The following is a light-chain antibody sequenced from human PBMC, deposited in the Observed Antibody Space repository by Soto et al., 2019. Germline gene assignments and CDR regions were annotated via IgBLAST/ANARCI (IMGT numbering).Light chain of an antibody. CDR2: DAF. CDR3: QQRYNWPLP. V-gene: IGKV3-11*01. CDR1: QSIGNS. J-gene: IGKJ4*01. Sequence: TVLTQSPATLSLSPGERATLSCKASQSIGNSLGWFQQKPGQAPRLLVDDAFNRATGIPARFTGRGSGSYFTLTISSLESEDFIVYYCQQRYNWPLPFGGGTKVDIK.